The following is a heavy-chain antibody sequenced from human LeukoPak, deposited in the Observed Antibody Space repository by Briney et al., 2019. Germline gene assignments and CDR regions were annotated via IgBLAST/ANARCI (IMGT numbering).Heavy chain of an antibody. V-gene: IGHV4-59*08. Sequence: SETLSLTCTVSGDSITGYYRSWIRQPPGKGLEWLGYNYYSGSTNYTPSLKSRVTISVDTSKNQFSLKLTSVTAADTAVYYCARRSGSSWYFDYWGQGALVTVSS. D-gene: IGHD6-13*01. CDR3: ARRSGSSWYFDY. CDR1: GDSITGYY. J-gene: IGHJ4*02. CDR2: NYYSGST.